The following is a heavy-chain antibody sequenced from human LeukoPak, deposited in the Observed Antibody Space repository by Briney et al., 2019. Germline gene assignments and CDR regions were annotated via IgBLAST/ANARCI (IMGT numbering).Heavy chain of an antibody. V-gene: IGHV7-4-1*02. J-gene: IGHJ3*02. CDR3: AGKIAWWALDI. CDR2: INTNTGNP. D-gene: IGHD2-8*02. CDR1: GYTFTSYA. Sequence: ASVKVSCKASGYTFTSYAMNWVRQAPGQGLEWMGWINTNTGNPTYAQGFTGRLNTSVSTAYLQISSLKAEDTAVYYCAGKIAWWALDIWGQGTMVTVSS.